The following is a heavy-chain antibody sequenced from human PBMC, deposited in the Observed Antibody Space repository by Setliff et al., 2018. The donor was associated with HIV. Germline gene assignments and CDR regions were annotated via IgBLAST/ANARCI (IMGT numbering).Heavy chain of an antibody. Sequence: ASVKVSCKASGYTFTNYGITWVRQAPGQGLEWMGWISAYNGNTNYSQNLQGRVTMTTDTSTSTAYMELRSLRSDDTAVYYCARCLKDIVVVPYAGGGVDVWGKGTTVTVSS. CDR2: ISAYNGNT. V-gene: IGHV1-18*01. CDR1: GYTFTNYG. D-gene: IGHD2-2*01. CDR3: ARCLKDIVVVPYAGGGVDV. J-gene: IGHJ6*04.